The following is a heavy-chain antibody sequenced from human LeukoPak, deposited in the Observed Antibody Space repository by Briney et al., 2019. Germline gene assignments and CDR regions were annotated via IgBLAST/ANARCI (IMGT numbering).Heavy chain of an antibody. CDR3: AKGGVRGVTADY. Sequence: GGSLSLSCAASGFTFSSYAMSWVRQAPGKGLEWVSAISGSGGSTYYADSVKGRFTISRDNSKNTLYLQMNSLRAEDTAVYYCAKGGVRGVTADYWGQGTLVTVSS. V-gene: IGHV3-23*01. CDR2: ISGSGGST. CDR1: GFTFSSYA. J-gene: IGHJ4*02. D-gene: IGHD3-10*01.